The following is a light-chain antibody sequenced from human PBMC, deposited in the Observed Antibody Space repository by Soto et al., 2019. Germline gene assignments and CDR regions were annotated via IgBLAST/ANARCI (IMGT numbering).Light chain of an antibody. J-gene: IGKJ4*01. CDR3: QQHGRSPGIT. CDR2: GAS. V-gene: IGKV3-20*01. Sequence: EIVLTQSPGTLSLSPGERATLSCRASQSVNNRYLAWYQQIPGQAPRLAIFGASSRATGIPDRFSGSGSGTDFTLTISRLEPEDFAVYYCQQHGRSPGITFGGGTKVEIK. CDR1: QSVNNRY.